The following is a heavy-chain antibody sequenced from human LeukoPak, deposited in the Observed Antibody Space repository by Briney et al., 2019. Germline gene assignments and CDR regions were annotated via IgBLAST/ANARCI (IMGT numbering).Heavy chain of an antibody. V-gene: IGHV1-69*05. J-gene: IGHJ4*02. Sequence: SVKVSCKASGGTLSSYAISWVRQAPGQGLEWMGGIIPIFGTANYAQKFQGRVTITTDESTSTAYMELSSPRSEDTAVYYCARDASKYSFDYWGQGTLVTVSS. CDR1: GGTLSSYA. CDR3: ARDASKYSFDY. CDR2: IIPIFGTA.